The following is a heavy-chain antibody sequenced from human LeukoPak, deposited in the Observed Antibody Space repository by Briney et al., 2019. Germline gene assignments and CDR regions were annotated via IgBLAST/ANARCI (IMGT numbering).Heavy chain of an antibody. CDR3: ARVSGGSCYP. CDR1: GGSISSGDYY. V-gene: IGHV4-30-4*01. J-gene: IGHJ5*02. Sequence: SETLSLTCTVSGGSISSGDYYWSWIRQPPGKGLGWIAYIYYTGSTYYNPSLKSRLIISVDTSKNQFSLKLSSVTAADTAIYYCARVSGGSCYPWGQGTLVTVSS. CDR2: IYYTGST. D-gene: IGHD2-15*01.